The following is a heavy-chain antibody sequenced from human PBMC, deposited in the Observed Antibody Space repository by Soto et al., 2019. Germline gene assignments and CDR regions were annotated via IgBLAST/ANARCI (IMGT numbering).Heavy chain of an antibody. Sequence: EAQLVESGGGLVQPGGSLRLSCAAFGFTFSSSWMSWVRQAPGKRLEWVADINHVGSEILYVDSVKGRFTVSRDNTKNSVYLQMNSLRVEDTALYYCARDPAWGSLDYWGLGTLVTVSS. V-gene: IGHV3-7*01. CDR1: GFTFSSSW. CDR3: ARDPAWGSLDY. CDR2: INHVGSEI. J-gene: IGHJ4*02. D-gene: IGHD7-27*01.